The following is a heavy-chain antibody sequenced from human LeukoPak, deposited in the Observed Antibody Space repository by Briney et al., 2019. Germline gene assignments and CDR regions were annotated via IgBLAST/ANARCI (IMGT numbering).Heavy chain of an antibody. D-gene: IGHD6-19*01. J-gene: IGHJ6*03. CDR1: GFTFSSYW. Sequence: PGGSLRLSCAASGFTFSSYWMHWVRQAPGEGLVWVSRINTDGSRITYADSVKGRFTISRDNAQSTLYLQMNSLRAEDTAVYYCVRETRVIALAGTEYYYYMDVWGKGTTVTVSS. CDR3: VRETRVIALAGTEYYYYMDV. V-gene: IGHV3-74*03. CDR2: INTDGSRI.